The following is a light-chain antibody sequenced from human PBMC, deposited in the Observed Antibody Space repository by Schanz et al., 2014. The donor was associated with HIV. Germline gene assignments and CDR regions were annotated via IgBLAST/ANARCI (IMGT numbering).Light chain of an antibody. V-gene: IGKV3-20*01. CDR3: QQYGNSPYT. Sequence: EIVMTQSPATLSLSPGERATLSCRASQSVSSSYLARYQQKPGQAPRLLIYGASSRATGIPDRFSGSGSGTDFTLTISRLEPEDFAVYYCQQYGNSPYTFGQGTKLEIK. CDR1: QSVSSSY. J-gene: IGKJ2*01. CDR2: GAS.